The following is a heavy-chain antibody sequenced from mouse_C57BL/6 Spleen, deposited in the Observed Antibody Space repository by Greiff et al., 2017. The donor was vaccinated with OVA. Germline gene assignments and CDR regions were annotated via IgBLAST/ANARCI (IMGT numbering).Heavy chain of an antibody. CDR2: IYPGDGDT. J-gene: IGHJ4*01. Sequence: VQLQQSGAELVKPGASVKISCKASGYAFSSYWVNWVKQRPGKGLEWIGQIYPGDGDTNYNGKFKGKATLTADKSSSTAYMQLSSLTSEDSAVYFCAYGYAMDYWGQGTSVTVSS. V-gene: IGHV1-80*01. D-gene: IGHD1-1*01. CDR3: AYGYAMDY. CDR1: GYAFSSYW.